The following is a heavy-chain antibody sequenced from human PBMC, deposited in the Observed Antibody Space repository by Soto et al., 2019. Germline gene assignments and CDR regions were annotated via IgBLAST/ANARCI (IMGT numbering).Heavy chain of an antibody. CDR1: GFTFSDYH. Sequence: GGSLRLSCAASGFTFSDYHVSWIRQAPGKGLEWVSYISSSGSTIYYADSVKGRFTISRDNAMNSLYVQMNSLRAEDTAVYYCARTDYDFWSGYYKFDYWGQGTLVTVSS. D-gene: IGHD3-3*01. CDR2: ISSSGSTI. CDR3: ARTDYDFWSGYYKFDY. J-gene: IGHJ4*02. V-gene: IGHV3-11*01.